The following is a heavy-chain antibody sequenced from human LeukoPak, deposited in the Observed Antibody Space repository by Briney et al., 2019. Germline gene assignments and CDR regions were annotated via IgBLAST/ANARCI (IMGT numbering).Heavy chain of an antibody. Sequence: GGSLRLSCAASGFTFDDYAMHWVRQAPGKGLERVSGISWNSGSIGYADSVKGRFTISRDNAKNSLYLQMNSLRAEDTVLYYCAKGGSSSYYYYMDVWGKGTTVTVSS. V-gene: IGHV3-9*01. CDR2: ISWNSGSI. D-gene: IGHD6-6*01. CDR3: AKGGSSSYYYYMDV. CDR1: GFTFDDYA. J-gene: IGHJ6*03.